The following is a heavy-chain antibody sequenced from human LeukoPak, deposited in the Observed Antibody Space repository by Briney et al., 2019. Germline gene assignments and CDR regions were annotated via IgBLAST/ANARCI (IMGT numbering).Heavy chain of an antibody. Sequence: PGGSLRLSCAASGFTFSSYAMSWVRQAPGKGLEWVSAISGSGGSTYYADSVKGRFTISRDNSKNTLYLQMNSLRAEDTAVYYCARADRGYDYDSSGYYTYWGQGTLVTVSS. CDR2: ISGSGGST. J-gene: IGHJ4*02. CDR3: ARADRGYDYDSSGYYTY. V-gene: IGHV3-23*01. D-gene: IGHD3-22*01. CDR1: GFTFSSYA.